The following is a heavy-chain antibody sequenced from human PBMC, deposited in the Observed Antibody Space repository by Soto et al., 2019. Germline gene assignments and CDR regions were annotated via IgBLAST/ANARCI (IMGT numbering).Heavy chain of an antibody. CDR2: IYYSGST. V-gene: IGHV4-59*01. D-gene: IGHD3-22*01. CDR3: ASSDYYDSSGYLYY. Sequence: SETLSLTCTVSGVSISSYYWSWIRQPPGKGLEWIGYIYYSGSTNYNPPLKSRVTISVDTSKNQFSLKLSSVTAADTAVYYCASSDYYDSSGYLYYWGQGTLVTVSS. CDR1: GVSISSYY. J-gene: IGHJ4*02.